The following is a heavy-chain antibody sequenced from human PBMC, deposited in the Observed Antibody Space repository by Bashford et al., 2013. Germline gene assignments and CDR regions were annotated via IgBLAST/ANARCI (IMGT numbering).Heavy chain of an antibody. CDR2: IYYSGST. CDR1: GGSISSYY. CDR3: ARHTGVTINPYYFDY. Sequence: SETLSLTCTVSGGSISSYYWSWIRQPPGKGLEWIGYIYYSGSTNYNPSLKSRVTISVDTSKNQFSLKLSSVTAADTAVYYCARHTGVTINPYYFDYWGQGTLVTVSS. J-gene: IGHJ4*02. D-gene: IGHD5-18*01. V-gene: IGHV4-59*08.